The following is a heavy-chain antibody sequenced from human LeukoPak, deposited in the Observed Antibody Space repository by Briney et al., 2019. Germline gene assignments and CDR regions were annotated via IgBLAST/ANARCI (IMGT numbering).Heavy chain of an antibody. CDR3: ARDWRGCYYDSSGYAYY. D-gene: IGHD3-22*01. J-gene: IGHJ4*02. V-gene: IGHV1-18*01. CDR1: GYTFTSYG. Sequence: ASVKVSCKASGYTFTSYGISWVRQAPGQGLEWMGWISAYNGNTNYAQKLQGRVTMTTDTSTSTAYMELRSLRSDDTAVYYCARDWRGCYYDSSGYAYYWGQGTLVTVSS. CDR2: ISAYNGNT.